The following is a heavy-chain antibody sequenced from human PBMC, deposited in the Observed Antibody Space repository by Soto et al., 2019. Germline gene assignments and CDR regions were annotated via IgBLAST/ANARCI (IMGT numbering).Heavy chain of an antibody. CDR1: GGTFSSYA. J-gene: IGHJ5*02. Sequence: QVQLVQSGAEVKKPGSSVKVSCKASGGTFSSYAISWVRQAPGQGLERMGGIIPILGTANYAQKFQGRVTITADESTSTAYMELSSLRSEDTAVYYCARVGPMTTGRNNWFDPWGQGTLVTFAS. V-gene: IGHV1-69*01. CDR3: ARVGPMTTGRNNWFDP. CDR2: IIPILGTA. D-gene: IGHD4-4*01.